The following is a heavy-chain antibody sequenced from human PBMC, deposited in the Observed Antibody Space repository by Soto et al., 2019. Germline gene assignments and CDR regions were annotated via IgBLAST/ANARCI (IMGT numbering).Heavy chain of an antibody. D-gene: IGHD2-15*01. CDR2: INHSGST. CDR1: GGSFSGYY. Sequence: QVQLQQWGAGLLKPSETLSLTCAVYGGSFSGYYWSWIRQPPGKGLEWIGEINHSGSTNYNPSLKSRVTISVDTSKNQFSPKLSSVTAADTAVYYCARGPFRRGYCSGGSCYGFDYWGQGTLVTVSS. J-gene: IGHJ4*02. CDR3: ARGPFRRGYCSGGSCYGFDY. V-gene: IGHV4-34*01.